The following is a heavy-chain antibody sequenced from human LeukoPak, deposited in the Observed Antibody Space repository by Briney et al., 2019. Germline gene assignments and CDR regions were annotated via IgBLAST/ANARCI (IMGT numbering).Heavy chain of an antibody. V-gene: IGHV4-59*01. Sequence: SETLSLTCTVSGGSISTYYWSWIRQPPGKGLEWIGYIYYTGSTNYNPSLKSRVTISVDTSKNQFSLRLSSVTAADTAVYYCARGSSRFDPWGQGALVTVSS. CDR1: GGSISTYY. J-gene: IGHJ5*02. CDR2: IYYTGST. D-gene: IGHD3-10*01. CDR3: ARGSSRFDP.